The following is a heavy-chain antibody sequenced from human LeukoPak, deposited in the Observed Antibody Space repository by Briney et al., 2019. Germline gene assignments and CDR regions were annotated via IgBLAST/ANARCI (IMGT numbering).Heavy chain of an antibody. CDR3: ARVTGGVDY. J-gene: IGHJ4*02. Sequence: PSETRSLTCTVSGGSISSSSYYWDWIRHPPGKGLEWIGSIYYSGSTYYNPSLKSRITISVDTSKNQFSLNLSSVTAADTAVYYCARVTGGVDYWGQGTLVTVSS. V-gene: IGHV4-39*01. D-gene: IGHD2-8*02. CDR2: IYYSGST. CDR1: GGSISSSSYY.